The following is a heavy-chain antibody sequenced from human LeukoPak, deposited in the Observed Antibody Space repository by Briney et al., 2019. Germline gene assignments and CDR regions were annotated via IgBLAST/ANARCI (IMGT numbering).Heavy chain of an antibody. CDR3: ARERRDGPFDY. CDR1: GGSISSSSYY. Sequence: SETLSLTCTVSGGSISSSSYYWGWIRQPPGKGLEWIGSIYYSGSTYYNPSLKSRVTISVDTSKNQFSLKLSSVTAADTAVYYCARERRDGPFDYWGQGTLVTVSS. CDR2: IYYSGST. V-gene: IGHV4-39*07. J-gene: IGHJ4*02. D-gene: IGHD5-24*01.